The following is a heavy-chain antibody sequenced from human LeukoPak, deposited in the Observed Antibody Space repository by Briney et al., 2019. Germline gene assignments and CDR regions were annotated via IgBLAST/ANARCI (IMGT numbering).Heavy chain of an antibody. Sequence: SVKVSCKASGGTFSSYAISWVRQAPGQGLEWMGGIIPIFGTANYAQKFQGRVTITADESTSTAYMELSSLRSEDTAVYYCAQGPHDYGDNFDYWGQGTLVTVSS. V-gene: IGHV1-69*13. CDR1: GGTFSSYA. D-gene: IGHD4-17*01. CDR3: AQGPHDYGDNFDY. CDR2: IIPIFGTA. J-gene: IGHJ4*02.